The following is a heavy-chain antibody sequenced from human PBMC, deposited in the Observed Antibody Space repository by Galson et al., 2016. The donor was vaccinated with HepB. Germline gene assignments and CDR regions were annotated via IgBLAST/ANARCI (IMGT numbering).Heavy chain of an antibody. CDR1: GGAFSNYA. CDR3: ARGCAYGSCYVSDEH. CDR2: IIPIFGTA. D-gene: IGHD6-19*01. J-gene: IGHJ4*02. Sequence: SVKVSCKAYGGAFSNYAISWVRQAPGQGLEWMGGIIPIFGTAIYAQMFRGRVTIIADESTATAYMELCSLRSEDTAMYYCARGCAYGSCYVSDEHWGQGTLVTVSS. V-gene: IGHV1-69*13.